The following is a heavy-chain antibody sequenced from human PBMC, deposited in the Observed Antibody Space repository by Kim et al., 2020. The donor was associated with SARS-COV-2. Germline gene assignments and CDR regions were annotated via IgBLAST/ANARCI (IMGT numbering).Heavy chain of an antibody. J-gene: IGHJ5*02. CDR1: GFSVSSIY. CDR3: TREQVDGYWS. CDR2: IYRGGVT. D-gene: IGHD5-18*01. V-gene: IGHV3-66*01. Sequence: GGSLRLSCAASGFSVSSIYMTWVRQAPGKGLEWVAVIYRGGVTLYEDSVKGRFTITRDNSKNTLYLQMNSLRAEDKAVYYCTREQVDGYWSWGQGTLVTVSS.